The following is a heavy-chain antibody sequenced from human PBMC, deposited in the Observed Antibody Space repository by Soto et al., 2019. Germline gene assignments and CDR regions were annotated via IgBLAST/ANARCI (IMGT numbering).Heavy chain of an antibody. V-gene: IGHV4-34*01. CDR3: ARGLPFDFIYGSGSYYKRIPGHRFDP. CDR1: GGSFSGYY. D-gene: IGHD3-10*01. CDR2: INHSGST. J-gene: IGHJ5*02. Sequence: PSETLSLTCAVYGGSFSGYYWSWIRQPPGKGLEWIGEINHSGSTNYNPSLKSRVTISVDTSKNQFSLKLSSVTAADTAVYYCARGLPFDFIYGSGSYYKRIPGHRFDPWGQGTLVTVSS.